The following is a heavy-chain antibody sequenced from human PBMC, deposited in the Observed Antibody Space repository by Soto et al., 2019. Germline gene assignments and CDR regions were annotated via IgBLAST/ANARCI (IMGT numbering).Heavy chain of an antibody. J-gene: IGHJ6*02. D-gene: IGHD5-12*01. Sequence: EVQLVQSGAEVKKPGESLRISCKGSGYSFTSYWISWVRQMPGKGLEWMGRIDPSDSYTNYSPSFQGHVTISADKSISTAYLQWSSLKASDTAMYYCARRSEMATRDYYYGMDVWGQGTTVTVSS. CDR3: ARRSEMATRDYYYGMDV. CDR2: IDPSDSYT. CDR1: GYSFTSYW. V-gene: IGHV5-10-1*03.